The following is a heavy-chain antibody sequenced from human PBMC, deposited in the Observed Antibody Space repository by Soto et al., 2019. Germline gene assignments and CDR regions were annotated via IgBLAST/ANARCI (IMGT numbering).Heavy chain of an antibody. CDR2: IYSGGST. CDR1: GFTVSSNY. J-gene: IGHJ6*02. CDR3: ARDMVLLYGSGRHQYYGMDV. D-gene: IGHD3-10*01. Sequence: PRGSLRLSSAASGFTVSSNYMSWARQAPGKGLEWVSVIYSGGSTYYADSVKGRFTISRDNSKNTLYLQMNSLRAEDTAVYYCARDMVLLYGSGRHQYYGMDVWCPATTVTV. V-gene: IGHV3-53*01.